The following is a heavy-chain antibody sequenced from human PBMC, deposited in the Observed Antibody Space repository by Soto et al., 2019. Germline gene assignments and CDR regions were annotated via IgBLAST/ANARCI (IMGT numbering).Heavy chain of an antibody. CDR3: TRGTESLGYYYDSSGYYYFEY. CDR1: GFTFGDYA. J-gene: IGHJ4*02. D-gene: IGHD3-22*01. Sequence: PGGSLRLSCTASGFTFGDYAMSWFRQAPGKGLEWVGFIRSKAYGGTTEYAASVKGRFTISRDDSKSIAYLQMNSLKTEDTAVYYCTRGTESLGYYYDSSGYYYFEYWGQGTLVTVSS. V-gene: IGHV3-49*03. CDR2: IRSKAYGGTT.